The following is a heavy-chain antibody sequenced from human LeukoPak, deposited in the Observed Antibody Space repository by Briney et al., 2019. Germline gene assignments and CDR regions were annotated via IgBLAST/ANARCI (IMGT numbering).Heavy chain of an antibody. V-gene: IGHV3-30*18. CDR2: ISYDGSNR. CDR3: AKDVFREFWGATSTIDY. CDR1: GFTFSSYG. D-gene: IGHD1-26*01. Sequence: PGGSLRLSCVASGFTFSSYGMHWVRQAPGKGLEWEAFISYDGSNRYYVDSVKGRFTISRDNSKNTLYLQMNSLRAEDTAVYYCAKDVFREFWGATSTIDYWGQGTLVTVSS. J-gene: IGHJ4*02.